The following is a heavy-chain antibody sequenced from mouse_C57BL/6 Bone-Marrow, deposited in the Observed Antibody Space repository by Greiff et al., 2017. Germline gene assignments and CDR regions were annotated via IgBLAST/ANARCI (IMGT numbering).Heavy chain of an antibody. J-gene: IGHJ2*01. CDR3: AREAAQATGDY. CDR1: GYTFTSYW. D-gene: IGHD3-2*02. Sequence: QVQLQESGAELAKPGASVKLSCKASGYTFTSYWMHWVKQRPGQGLEWIGYINPSSGYTKYNQKFKDKATLTVDKSSSTAYMQLSSLTYEDSAVYYCAREAAQATGDYWGQGTTLTVSS. V-gene: IGHV1-7*01. CDR2: INPSSGYT.